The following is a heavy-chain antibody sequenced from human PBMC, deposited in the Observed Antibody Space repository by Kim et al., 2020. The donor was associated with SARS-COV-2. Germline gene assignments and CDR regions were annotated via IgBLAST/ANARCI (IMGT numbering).Heavy chain of an antibody. D-gene: IGHD3-10*01. CDR3: ARATHYGSGSYYRSSYYYYYYGMDV. CDR1: GGSFSGYY. J-gene: IGHJ6*02. Sequence: SETLSLTCAVYGGSFSGYYWSWIRQPPGKGLEWIGEINHSGSTNYNPSLKSRVTISVDTSKNQFSLKLSSVTAADTAVYYCARATHYGSGSYYRSSYYYYYYGMDVWGQGTTVTVSS. V-gene: IGHV4-34*01. CDR2: INHSGST.